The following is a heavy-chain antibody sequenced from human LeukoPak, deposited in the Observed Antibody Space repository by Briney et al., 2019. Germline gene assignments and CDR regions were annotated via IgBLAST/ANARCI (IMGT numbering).Heavy chain of an antibody. Sequence: SETPSLTCTVSGGSISSSSYYWSWIRQPPGKGLEWIGEINHSGSTNYNPSLKSRVTISVDTSKNQFSLKLSSVTAADTAVYYCARGARSYYDFWSGYAPKADYFDYWGQGTLVTVSS. CDR3: ARGARSYYDFWSGYAPKADYFDY. V-gene: IGHV4-39*07. D-gene: IGHD3-3*01. J-gene: IGHJ4*02. CDR2: INHSGST. CDR1: GGSISSSSYY.